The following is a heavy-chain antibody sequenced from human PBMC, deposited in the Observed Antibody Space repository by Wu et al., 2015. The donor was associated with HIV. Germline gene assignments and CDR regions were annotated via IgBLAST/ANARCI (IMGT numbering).Heavy chain of an antibody. CDR3: AKSQIAAAGIPVY. Sequence: QVQLVQSGAEVKKPGSSVKVSCKASEGTFSIYSISWVRQAPGQRLEWMGGIIPIFDTANYAQKFQGRVTITTDESTSTAYMELSSLRSEDTAVYYCAKSQIAAAGIPVYWGQGTLVTVSS. CDR2: IIPIFDTA. J-gene: IGHJ4*02. D-gene: IGHD6-13*01. V-gene: IGHV1-69*05. CDR1: EGTFSIYS.